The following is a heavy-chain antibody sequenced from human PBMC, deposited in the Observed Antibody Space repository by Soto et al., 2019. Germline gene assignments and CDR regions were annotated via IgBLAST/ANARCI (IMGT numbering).Heavy chain of an antibody. CDR3: ARDRRAGRSGEQQLGWTTFDP. V-gene: IGHV3-11*05. J-gene: IGHJ5*02. D-gene: IGHD6-13*01. Sequence: QVQLVESGGGLVKPGGSLRLSCAASGFTFSDYYMSWIRQAPGKGLEWVSYISSSSSYTNYADSVKGRFTISRDNAKNSLYLQLNSLRAEDTAVYYCARDRRAGRSGEQQLGWTTFDPWGQGTLVTVSS. CDR1: GFTFSDYY. CDR2: ISSSSSYT.